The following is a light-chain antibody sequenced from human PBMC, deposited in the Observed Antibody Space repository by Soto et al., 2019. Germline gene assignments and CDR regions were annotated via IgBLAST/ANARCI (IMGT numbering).Light chain of an antibody. J-gene: IGKJ5*01. CDR3: QQYNTWTLLR. Sequence: EIVMTQSPATLSVSPGERATLSCRASQSIGNNLGWYQQKPGQDHRLLIYDASTQATGIPARFSGSGSGREFPLNIPSLQSEDSAVYYCQQYNTWTLLRFGQGTRLEIK. V-gene: IGKV3-15*01. CDR2: DAS. CDR1: QSIGNN.